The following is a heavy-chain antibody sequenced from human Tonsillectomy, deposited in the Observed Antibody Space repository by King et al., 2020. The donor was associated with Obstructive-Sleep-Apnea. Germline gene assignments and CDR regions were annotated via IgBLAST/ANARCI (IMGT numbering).Heavy chain of an antibody. J-gene: IGHJ4*02. D-gene: IGHD3-22*01. V-gene: IGHV4-34*01. CDR1: GGSFSGYY. Sequence: VQLQQWGAGLLKPSETLSLTCAVYGGSFSGYYWSWIRQPPGKGLEWIGEINHSGSTNYNPSLKSRVTISVDTSKNQFSLKLSSVTAADRAVYYCARGRHYYDSSGYWTSSWYYFDYWGQGMVDTVSS. CDR3: ARGRHYYDSSGYWTSSWYYFDY. CDR2: INHSGST.